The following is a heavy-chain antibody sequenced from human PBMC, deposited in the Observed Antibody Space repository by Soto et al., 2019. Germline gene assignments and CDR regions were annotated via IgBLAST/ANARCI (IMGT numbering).Heavy chain of an antibody. Sequence: SETLSLTCTVSGGSISSGDYYWSWIRQPPGKGLEWIGYIYYSGSTYYNPSLKSRVTISVDTSKNQFSLKLSSVTAADTAVYYCARDVFYVGECTSCNRGDWFDPWGQGTLVTVSS. D-gene: IGHD2-2*01. CDR1: GGSISSGDYY. CDR3: ARDVFYVGECTSCNRGDWFDP. CDR2: IYYSGST. J-gene: IGHJ5*02. V-gene: IGHV4-30-4*01.